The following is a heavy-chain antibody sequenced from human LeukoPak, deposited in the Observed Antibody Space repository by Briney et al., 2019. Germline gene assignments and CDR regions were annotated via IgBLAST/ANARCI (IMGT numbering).Heavy chain of an antibody. V-gene: IGHV3-48*04. Sequence: PGGSLRLSCAASGFTFSSYSMNWVRQAPGKGLEWVSYISSSSSTIYYADSVRGRFTISRDNAKNSLYLQMNSLRAEDTAVYYCARGTSVGGTYVSDDWFDPWGQGTLVTVSS. CDR3: ARGTSVGGTYVSDDWFDP. CDR2: ISSSSSTI. D-gene: IGHD3-16*01. CDR1: GFTFSSYS. J-gene: IGHJ5*02.